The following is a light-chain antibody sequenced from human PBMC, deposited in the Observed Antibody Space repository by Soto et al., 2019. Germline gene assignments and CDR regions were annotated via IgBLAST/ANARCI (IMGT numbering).Light chain of an antibody. J-gene: IGLJ3*02. V-gene: IGLV1-44*01. CDR3: AAWDANQPGWV. Sequence: QSVLIQPPSASGTPGQRVTIPCSGSTSSIGTNAVNWYYQVPGAAPRLLIFVTSQRPSGVPDRFSGSKSVTSASLAISGLQYEDEADYYCAAWDANQPGWVFGGGTKLTVL. CDR2: VTS. CDR1: TSSIGTNA.